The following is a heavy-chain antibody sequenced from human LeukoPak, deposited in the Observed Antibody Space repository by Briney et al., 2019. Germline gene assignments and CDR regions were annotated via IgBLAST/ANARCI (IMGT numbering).Heavy chain of an antibody. CDR1: GGTFSSYA. V-gene: IGHV1-69*05. Sequence: SVKVSCKASGGTFSSYAISWVRQAPGQGLEWMGRIIPIFGTANYAQKFQGRVTITTDESTSTAYMEQSSLRSEDTAVYYCAREEAYYYDSSGDFDYWGQGTLVTVSS. J-gene: IGHJ4*02. D-gene: IGHD3-22*01. CDR3: AREEAYYYDSSGDFDY. CDR2: IIPIFGTA.